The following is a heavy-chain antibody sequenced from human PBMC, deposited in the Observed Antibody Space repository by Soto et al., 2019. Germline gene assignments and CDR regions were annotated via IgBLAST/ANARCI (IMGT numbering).Heavy chain of an antibody. Sequence: QVQLQQWGAGLLKPSETLSLTCAVYGGSFSGYYWSWIRQPPGKGLEWIGEINHSGSTNYNPSLMSRVTISVDTSKNQFSLKLSSVTAADTAVYYCARGVHILDLMYKAPYYFDYWGQGTLVTVSS. D-gene: IGHD3-3*01. V-gene: IGHV4-34*01. CDR3: ARGVHILDLMYKAPYYFDY. CDR2: INHSGST. J-gene: IGHJ4*02. CDR1: GGSFSGYY.